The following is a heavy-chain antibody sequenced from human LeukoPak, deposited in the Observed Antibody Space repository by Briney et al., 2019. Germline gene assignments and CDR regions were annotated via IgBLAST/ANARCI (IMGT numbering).Heavy chain of an antibody. CDR2: IYHSGST. J-gene: IGHJ4*02. CDR3: ASDCGGDCYNSDY. Sequence: SETLSLTCAVSGYSISSGYDWGWIRQPPGKGLEWGGRIYHSGSTYYNPSLKSRVTISVDTSKTQFSLKLSSVTAADTAVYYCASDCGGDCYNSDYWGQGTLVTVSS. D-gene: IGHD2-21*02. V-gene: IGHV4-38-2*01. CDR1: GYSISSGYD.